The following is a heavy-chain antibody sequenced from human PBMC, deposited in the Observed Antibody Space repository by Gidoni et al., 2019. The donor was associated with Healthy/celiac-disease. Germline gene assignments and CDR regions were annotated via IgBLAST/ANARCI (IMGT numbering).Heavy chain of an antibody. CDR2: ISSVSSYI. CDR3: ARDGDYGGNSAFDY. D-gene: IGHD4-17*01. Sequence: EVQLVESAGGLGQRGGSLILSCAAPGFTFSPYSMNWVRQAPGKGLEWVSSISSVSSYIYYADSVKGRFTISRDNAKKSLYLQMNSLRAEDTAVYYCARDGDYGGNSAFDYWGQGTLVTVSS. V-gene: IGHV3-21*01. J-gene: IGHJ4*02. CDR1: GFTFSPYS.